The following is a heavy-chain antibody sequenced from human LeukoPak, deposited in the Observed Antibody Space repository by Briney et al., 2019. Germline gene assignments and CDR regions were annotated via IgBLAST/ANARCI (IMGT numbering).Heavy chain of an antibody. CDR3: ASLTYYFDSSGYYPGYFQH. Sequence: GGSLRLSCAASGFTFGNYAMSWVRQAPGKGLEWVSTITGSGFSTSYADSVKGRFTISRDNSKNTLYLQMNSLRAEDTAVYYCASLTYYFDSSGYYPGYFQHWGQGTLVTVSS. CDR1: GFTFGNYA. CDR2: ITGSGFST. D-gene: IGHD3-22*01. J-gene: IGHJ1*01. V-gene: IGHV3-23*01.